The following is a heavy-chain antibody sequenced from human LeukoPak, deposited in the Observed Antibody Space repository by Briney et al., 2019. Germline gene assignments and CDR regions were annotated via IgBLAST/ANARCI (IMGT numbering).Heavy chain of an antibody. V-gene: IGHV1-2*02. Sequence: ASVKVSCKASGYTFTGYYMHWVRQAPGQGLEWMGWINPNSGGTNYQGRVTMTRDTSITTAYMELSRLTSDDTAVYYCARDLGYTYLANWFDPWGQGTLVTVSS. CDR2: INPNSGGT. D-gene: IGHD5-24*01. J-gene: IGHJ5*02. CDR3: ARDLGYTYLANWFDP. CDR1: GYTFTGYY.